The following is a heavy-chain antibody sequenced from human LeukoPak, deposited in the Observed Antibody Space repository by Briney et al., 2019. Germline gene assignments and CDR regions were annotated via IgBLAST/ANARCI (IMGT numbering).Heavy chain of an antibody. CDR3: ARDRSYYDSSGDDFDY. J-gene: IGHJ4*02. V-gene: IGHV1-18*01. CDR1: GYTFTSYG. Sequence: ASVKVSCKASGYTFTSYGISWVRQAPGQGLEWMGWISAYNGNTNYAQKLQGRVTMTTDTSTSTAYMELRSLRSDDTAVYYCARDRSYYDSSGDDFDYWGQGTPVTVSS. CDR2: ISAYNGNT. D-gene: IGHD3-22*01.